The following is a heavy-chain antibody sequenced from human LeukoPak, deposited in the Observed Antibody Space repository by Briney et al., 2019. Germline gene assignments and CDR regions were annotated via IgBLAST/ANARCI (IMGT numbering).Heavy chain of an antibody. Sequence: GASVKVSCKASGYTFTSYGISWVRQAPGQGLEWMGWISAYNGNTNYAQKLQGRVTMTTDTSTSTAYMELRSLRSDDTAVYYCAREYVSRFGELLNDYWGQGTLVTVSS. D-gene: IGHD3-10*01. CDR3: AREYVSRFGELLNDY. CDR2: ISAYNGNT. V-gene: IGHV1-18*01. CDR1: GYTFTSYG. J-gene: IGHJ4*02.